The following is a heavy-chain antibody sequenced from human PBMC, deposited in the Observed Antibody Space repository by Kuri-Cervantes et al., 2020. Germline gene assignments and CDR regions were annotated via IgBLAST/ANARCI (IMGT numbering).Heavy chain of an antibody. CDR2: ISTYNGNT. CDR3: ARRGGWLVPGAFDI. D-gene: IGHD6-19*01. V-gene: IGHV1-18*01. CDR1: GYTFTAYG. J-gene: IGHJ3*02. Sequence: ASVKVSCKASGYTFTAYGISWVRQAPGQGLEWMGWISTYNGNTIYAQKFQDRVTMTTDTSTTTAYMELWSLRSDDTALYYCARRGGWLVPGAFDIWGQGTMVTVSS.